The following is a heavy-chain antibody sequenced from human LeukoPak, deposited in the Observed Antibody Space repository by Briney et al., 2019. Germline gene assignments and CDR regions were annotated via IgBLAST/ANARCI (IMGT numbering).Heavy chain of an antibody. J-gene: IGHJ4*02. V-gene: IGHV3-23*01. CDR2: ISGSGAMT. D-gene: IGHD3-10*01. CDR1: GFTLSNHA. CDR3: VKDRVDGSGSQFDS. Sequence: GGSLRLSCAASGFTLSNHAMIWVRQAPGKGLEWVSSISGSGAMTYYADSVKGRFTISRDNAMDALYLQMNSLRADDTAVYYCVKDRVDGSGSQFDSWGQGSLVTVSS.